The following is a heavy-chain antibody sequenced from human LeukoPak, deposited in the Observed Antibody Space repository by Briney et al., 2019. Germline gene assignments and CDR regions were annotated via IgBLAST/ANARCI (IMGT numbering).Heavy chain of an antibody. V-gene: IGHV3-30*18. J-gene: IGHJ6*03. CDR3: AKDQGGYYYGSGSYSKVPYYYYYYMDV. CDR1: GFTFSSYG. Sequence: GGSLRLSCAASGFTFSSYGIHWVRQPPGKGLEWVAVISYHESNKYYADSVKGRFTISRDNSKNTLYLQMNSLRAEDTAVYYCAKDQGGYYYGSGSYSKVPYYYYYYMDVWGKGTTVTISS. CDR2: ISYHESNK. D-gene: IGHD3-10*01.